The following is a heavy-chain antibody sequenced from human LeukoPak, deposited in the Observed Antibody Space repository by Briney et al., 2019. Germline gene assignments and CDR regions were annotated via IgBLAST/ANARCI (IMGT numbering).Heavy chain of an antibody. CDR3: ARPDEGAFDI. D-gene: IGHD1-14*01. CDR1: GYTLSDYY. CDR2: ISAYNGNT. J-gene: IGHJ3*02. V-gene: IGHV1-18*04. Sequence: ASVKVSCKASGYTLSDYYVHWVRQAPGQGLEWMGWISAYNGNTNYAQKLQGRVTMTTDTSTSTAYMELRSLRSDDTAVYYCARPDEGAFDIWGQGTMVTVSS.